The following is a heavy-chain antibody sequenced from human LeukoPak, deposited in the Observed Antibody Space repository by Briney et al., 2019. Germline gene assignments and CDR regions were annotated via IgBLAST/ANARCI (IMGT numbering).Heavy chain of an antibody. Sequence: GASVKVSCKASGYTFTSYYMHWVRQAPGQGLEWMGIINPSGGSTSYAQKFQGRVTMTRDTSTSTVYMELSSLRSEDTAVYYCARDSDLYYYDSSGYYSYWSQGALVTVSS. J-gene: IGHJ4*02. CDR2: INPSGGST. CDR3: ARDSDLYYYDSSGYYSY. D-gene: IGHD3-22*01. V-gene: IGHV1-46*01. CDR1: GYTFTSYY.